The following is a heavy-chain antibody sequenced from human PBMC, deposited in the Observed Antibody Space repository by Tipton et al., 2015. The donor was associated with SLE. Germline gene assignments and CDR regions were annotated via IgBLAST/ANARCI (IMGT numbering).Heavy chain of an antibody. Sequence: SLRLSCAASGFTFDDYAMHWVRQAPGKGLEWVSSISSSSSYIYYADSVKGRFTISRDNAKNSLYLQMNSLRAEDTAVYYCARAIGTMVQDAFDIWGQGTMVTVSS. V-gene: IGHV3-21*03. CDR2: ISSSSSYI. D-gene: IGHD3-10*01. J-gene: IGHJ3*02. CDR3: ARAIGTMVQDAFDI. CDR1: GFTFDDYA.